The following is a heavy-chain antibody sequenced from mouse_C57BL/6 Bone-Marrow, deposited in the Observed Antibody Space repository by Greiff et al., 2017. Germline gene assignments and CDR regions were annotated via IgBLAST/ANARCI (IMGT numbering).Heavy chain of an antibody. V-gene: IGHV5-4*01. D-gene: IGHD4-1*01. J-gene: IGHJ3*01. CDR2: ISDGGSYT. Sequence: EVQLQESGGGLVKPGGSLKLSCAASGFTFSSYAMSWVRQTPEKRLEWVATISDGGSYTYYPDNVKGRFTSSRDNAKNNLYLQMSHMKSEDTAMYYCASELGRGLADWGKGNLVNVSA. CDR3: ASELGRGLAD. CDR1: GFTFSSYA.